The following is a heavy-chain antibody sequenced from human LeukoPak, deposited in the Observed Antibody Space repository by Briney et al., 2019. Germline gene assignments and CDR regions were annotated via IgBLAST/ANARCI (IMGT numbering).Heavy chain of an antibody. Sequence: GASVKVSCKASGNTLTELSMHWVRQAPGKGLEWMGGVDPRDGDTFYAQKFQGRVTMTEDTATDTAYMELSSLRSEDTAVYYCATFIPRPNDYGDYLYYYYGMDVWGQGTTVTVS. V-gene: IGHV1-24*01. CDR3: ATFIPRPNDYGDYLYYYYGMDV. D-gene: IGHD4-17*01. CDR1: GNTLTELS. CDR2: VDPRDGDT. J-gene: IGHJ6*02.